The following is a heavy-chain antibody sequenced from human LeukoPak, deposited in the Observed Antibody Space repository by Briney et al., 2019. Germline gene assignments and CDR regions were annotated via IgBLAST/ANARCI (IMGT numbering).Heavy chain of an antibody. CDR2: IKQDGSEK. D-gene: IGHD3-10*01. J-gene: IGHJ5*02. CDR3: AKDTPLTYGSGSDGNWFDP. V-gene: IGHV3-7*01. CDR1: GFTFSSYW. Sequence: PGGSLRLSCAASGFTFSSYWMSWVRQAPGKGLEWVANIKQDGSEKYYVDSVKGRFTISRDNAKNSLYLQMNSLRAEDTAVYYCAKDTPLTYGSGSDGNWFDPWGQGTLVTVSS.